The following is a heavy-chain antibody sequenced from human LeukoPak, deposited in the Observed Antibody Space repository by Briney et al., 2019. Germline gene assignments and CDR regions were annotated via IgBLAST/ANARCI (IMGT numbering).Heavy chain of an antibody. CDR3: AGEDDFWSGYYGS. V-gene: IGHV3-74*01. D-gene: IGHD3-3*01. J-gene: IGHJ4*02. Sequence: GGSLRLSCAASGFTFSSYWMHWVRQAPGKGLVWVSRINSDGSSTSYADSVKGRFTISRDNAKNTLYLQMNSLRAEDTAVYYCAGEDDFWSGYYGSWGQGTLVTVSS. CDR2: INSDGSST. CDR1: GFTFSSYW.